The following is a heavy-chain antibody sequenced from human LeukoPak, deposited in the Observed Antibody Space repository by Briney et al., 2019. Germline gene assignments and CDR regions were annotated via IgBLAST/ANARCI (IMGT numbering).Heavy chain of an antibody. D-gene: IGHD6-19*01. CDR1: GFTFSSYT. CDR2: ISSGTGYI. V-gene: IGHV3-21*01. J-gene: IGHJ4*02. CDR3: ARAYSSGWFLFDY. Sequence: GGSLRLSCAASGFTFSSYTMNWVRQAPGKGLEWVSSISSGTGYIYYADSVRGRFTISRDNAKNSLYLQMDSLRAEDTAVYCCARAYSSGWFLFDYWGQGTLVTVSS.